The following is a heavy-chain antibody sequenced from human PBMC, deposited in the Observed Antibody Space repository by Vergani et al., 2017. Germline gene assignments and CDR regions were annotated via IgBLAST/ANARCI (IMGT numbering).Heavy chain of an antibody. D-gene: IGHD1-26*01. CDR2: VSTGTKSQ. CDR3: ARDGWELLDYFYYMDV. V-gene: IGHV3-48*01. CDR1: GFDFSSYI. Sequence: EVQLLESGGGWVQPGGSLRLSCVVSGFDFSSYIMNWVRQAPGKGLEWVSFVSTGTKSQSYAESVKGRFTISRDSAKNSLYLQMDSLRAEDTAVYYCARDGWELLDYFYYMDVWGKGTTVTV. J-gene: IGHJ6*03.